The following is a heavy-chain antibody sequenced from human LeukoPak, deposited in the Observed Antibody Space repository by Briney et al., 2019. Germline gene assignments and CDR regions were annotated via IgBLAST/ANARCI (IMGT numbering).Heavy chain of an antibody. CDR2: IYYSGST. CDR3: ARDPGASYDYYYGMDV. V-gene: IGHV4-59*12. D-gene: IGHD4/OR15-4a*01. CDR1: GGSISSYY. Sequence: PSETLSLTCTVSGGSISSYYWSWIRQPPGKGLEWIGYIYYSGSTYYNPSLKSRVTISVDTSKNQFSLKLSSVTAADTAVYYCARDPGASYDYYYGMDVWGQGTTVTVSS. J-gene: IGHJ6*02.